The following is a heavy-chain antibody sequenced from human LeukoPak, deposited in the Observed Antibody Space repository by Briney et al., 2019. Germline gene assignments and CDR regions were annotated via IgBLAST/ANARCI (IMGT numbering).Heavy chain of an antibody. D-gene: IGHD1-1*01. CDR1: GGTFSSYA. Sequence: ASVKVSCKASGGTFSSYAISWVRQAPGQGLEWMGGIIPIFGTANYAQKFQGRVTITADESTSTAYMELSSLRSEDTAVYYCARAGTTDYYYYYMDVWGKGTTVTISS. CDR3: ARAGTTDYYYYYMDV. J-gene: IGHJ6*03. CDR2: IIPIFGTA. V-gene: IGHV1-69*01.